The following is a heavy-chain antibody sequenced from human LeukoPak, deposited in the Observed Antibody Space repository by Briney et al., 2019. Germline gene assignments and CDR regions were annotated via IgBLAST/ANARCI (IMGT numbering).Heavy chain of an antibody. CDR2: IYYSGST. Sequence: PSETLSLTCTVSGGSISSGGYYWSWIRQHPGKGLEWIGYIYYSGSTYYNPSLKSRVTISVDTSKNQFSLKLSSVTAADTAVYYCARIRIQRYFDLWGRGTLVTVSS. J-gene: IGHJ2*01. D-gene: IGHD1-14*01. CDR3: ARIRIQRYFDL. CDR1: GGSISSGGYY. V-gene: IGHV4-31*03.